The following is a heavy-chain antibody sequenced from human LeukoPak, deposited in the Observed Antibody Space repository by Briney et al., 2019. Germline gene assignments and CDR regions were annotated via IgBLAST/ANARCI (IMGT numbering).Heavy chain of an antibody. D-gene: IGHD1-14*01. Sequence: TPSETLSLTCTVSGGSISSGSYYWSWIRQPAGKGLEWIGRIYTSGSTNYNPSLKSRVTISLDTSKNQFSLKLSSVTAADTAVYYCARGKITGDYWGQGTLVTVSS. J-gene: IGHJ4*02. CDR3: ARGKITGDY. CDR2: IYTSGST. V-gene: IGHV4-61*02. CDR1: GGSISSGSYY.